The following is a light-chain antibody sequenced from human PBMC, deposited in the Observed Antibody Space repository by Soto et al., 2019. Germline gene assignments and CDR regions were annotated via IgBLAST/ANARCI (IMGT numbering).Light chain of an antibody. Sequence: DIVLTQSPLSLPVTHGEPASISCRSSQSLLHRNGYNYLDWYLQKPGQSPQLLIYLGSNRASGVPGRFSGSGSGTDFTLKISRVEAEDVGICDCMQALQTSLSFGGGTKV. CDR2: LGS. CDR3: MQALQTSLS. V-gene: IGKV2-28*01. CDR1: QSLLHRNGYNY. J-gene: IGKJ4*01.